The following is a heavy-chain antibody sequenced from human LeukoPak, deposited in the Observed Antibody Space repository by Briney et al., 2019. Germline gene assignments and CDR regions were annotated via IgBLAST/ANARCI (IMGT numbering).Heavy chain of an antibody. V-gene: IGHV1-8*01. CDR3: ARAKRAYCSSTSCYFLGY. J-gene: IGHJ4*02. Sequence: ASVKVSCKASGYTFTSYDINWVRQATGRGLEWMGWMNPNSGNTGYAQKFQGRVTMTMKSSISTDYMALSSLRSEDTGVYYCARAKRAYCSSTSCYFLGYWGQGTLVTVSS. CDR2: MNPNSGNT. CDR1: GYTFTSYD. D-gene: IGHD2-2*01.